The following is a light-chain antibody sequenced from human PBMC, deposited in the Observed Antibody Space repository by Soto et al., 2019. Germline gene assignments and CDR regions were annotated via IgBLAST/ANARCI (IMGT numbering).Light chain of an antibody. CDR3: QQHNQWPIT. CDR1: QSVGND. CDR2: GAS. Sequence: EIVMTQSPATLSVSPGERGTLSCRASQSVGNDLAWYQQKPGQAPRLLISGASTRATGIPARFSGSGSGTEFTLTISSLQSEDFPVYYCQQHNQWPITFGQGTRLEIK. J-gene: IGKJ5*01. V-gene: IGKV3-15*01.